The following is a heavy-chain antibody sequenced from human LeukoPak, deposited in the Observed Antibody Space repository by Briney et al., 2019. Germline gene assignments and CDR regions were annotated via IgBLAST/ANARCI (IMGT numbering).Heavy chain of an antibody. CDR1: GGSISSYY. J-gene: IGHJ5*02. CDR3: ARGGWYGGWFDP. Sequence: PSETLSLTCTVSGGSISSYYWSWIRQPAGKGLEWIGRIYTSGSTNYNPSLKSRVTISVDKPKNQFSLKLSSVTAADTAVYYCARGGWYGGWFDPWGQGTLVTVSS. CDR2: IYTSGST. V-gene: IGHV4-4*07. D-gene: IGHD6-19*01.